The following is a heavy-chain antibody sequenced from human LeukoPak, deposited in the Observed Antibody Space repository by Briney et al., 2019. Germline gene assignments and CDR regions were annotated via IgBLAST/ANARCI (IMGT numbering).Heavy chain of an antibody. CDR3: ARGLTYYYDSSGYPDY. CDR2: INPSGGST. D-gene: IGHD3-22*01. CDR1: GYTFTSYY. V-gene: IGHV1-46*03. J-gene: IGHJ4*02. Sequence: ASVKVSCKASGYTFTSYYMHWVRQAPGQGLEWMGIINPSGGSTSYAQKFQGRVTMTRDTPTSTVYMELSSLRSEDTVVYYCARGLTYYYDSSGYPDYWGQGTLVTVSS.